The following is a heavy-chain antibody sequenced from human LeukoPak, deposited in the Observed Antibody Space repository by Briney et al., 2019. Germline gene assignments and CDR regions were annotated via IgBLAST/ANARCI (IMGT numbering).Heavy chain of an antibody. CDR2: INPSGGTT. J-gene: IGHJ5*02. Sequence: ASVKVSCKTSGYTLTNYYIHWVRQAPGHGLEWMGIINPSGGTTNYARKFQGRVTMTRDTSTSTVYMDLSSLRSDDTATYYCARDAYYDGSGSSPNWFDPWGQGILVTVSS. D-gene: IGHD3-22*01. V-gene: IGHV1-46*01. CDR3: ARDAYYDGSGSSPNWFDP. CDR1: GYTLTNYY.